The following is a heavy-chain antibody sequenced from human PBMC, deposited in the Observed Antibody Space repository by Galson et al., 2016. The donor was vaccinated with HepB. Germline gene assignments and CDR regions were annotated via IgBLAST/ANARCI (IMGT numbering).Heavy chain of an antibody. CDR3: ARSVWRWRGMDV. Sequence: SLRLSCAASGFTFSSYAMHWVRQAPGKGLEWVAVISFDGSNNFYADSVKGRFTISRDNAKNMLYLQMNSLRAEDTAVYYCARSVWRWRGMDVWGQGTTVTVSS. CDR2: ISFDGSNN. J-gene: IGHJ6*02. CDR1: GFTFSSYA. D-gene: IGHD2-21*01. V-gene: IGHV3-30-3*01.